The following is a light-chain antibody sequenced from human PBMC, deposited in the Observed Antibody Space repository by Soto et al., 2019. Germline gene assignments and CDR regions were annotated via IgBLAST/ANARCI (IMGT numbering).Light chain of an antibody. J-gene: IGKJ4*01. CDR2: GAS. Sequence: EIVLTQSPGTLSLSPGERATLSCRASQSVSSNYLAWYQQKPGQAPRLLIYGASSRATGIPDRFSGSGSGTDFTLTISTPEPEDFAVYHCHQYGSSPLTFGGGTKVEIK. V-gene: IGKV3-20*01. CDR3: HQYGSSPLT. CDR1: QSVSSNY.